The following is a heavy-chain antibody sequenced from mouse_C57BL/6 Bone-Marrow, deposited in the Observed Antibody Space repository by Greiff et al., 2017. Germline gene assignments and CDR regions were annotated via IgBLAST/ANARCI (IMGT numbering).Heavy chain of an antibody. D-gene: IGHD3-1*01. V-gene: IGHV1-55*01. CDR3: ARSGPLERSFGY. CDR2: IYPTSGRT. Sequence: QVQLQQPGAELVKPGASVKMSCKASGYTFTSYWITWVKQRPGQGLEWFGDIYPTSGRTNYNEKFKSKAILTVDTSSNTAYMQLSSLTSEDSAVFYCARSGPLERSFGYWGQGTTLTVSS. J-gene: IGHJ2*01. CDR1: GYTFTSYW.